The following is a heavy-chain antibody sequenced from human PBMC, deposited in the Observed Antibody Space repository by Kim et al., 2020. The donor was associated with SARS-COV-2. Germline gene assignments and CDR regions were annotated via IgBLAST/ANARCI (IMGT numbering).Heavy chain of an antibody. CDR1: GGTFSSYA. J-gene: IGHJ5*02. D-gene: IGHD2-15*01. Sequence: SVKVSCKASGGTFSSYAISWVRQAPGQGLEWMGRIIPILGIANYAQKFQGRVTITADKSTSTAYMELSSLRSEDTAVYYCARDRYCSGGSCGWFDPWGQGTLVTVSS. CDR2: IIPILGIA. CDR3: ARDRYCSGGSCGWFDP. V-gene: IGHV1-69*04.